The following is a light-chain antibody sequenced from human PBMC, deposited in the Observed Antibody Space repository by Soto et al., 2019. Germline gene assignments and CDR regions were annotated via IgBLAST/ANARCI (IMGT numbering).Light chain of an antibody. CDR3: QHYHSPPFT. V-gene: IGKV1-27*01. CDR1: QGISNY. Sequence: DIQMTQSRSSLSAFVGDSVTFTCRASQGISNYLAWYHQKPGKVPKLLVYAASTLQSGVPSRFSGSGSGTEFTLTIRSLQPEDVGTYYCQHYHSPPFTFGPGTKLEIK. CDR2: AAS. J-gene: IGKJ3*01.